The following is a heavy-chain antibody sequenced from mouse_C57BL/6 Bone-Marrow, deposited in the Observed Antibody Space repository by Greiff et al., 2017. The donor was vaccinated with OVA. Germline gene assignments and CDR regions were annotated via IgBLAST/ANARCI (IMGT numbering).Heavy chain of an antibody. CDR1: GFNIKDDY. CDR3: TTAYYSNYFAY. V-gene: IGHV14-4*01. J-gene: IGHJ3*01. CDR2: IGPENGDT. D-gene: IGHD2-5*01. Sequence: EVQLQQSGAELVRPGASVKLSCTASGFNIKDDYMHWVQQRPEQGLEWVGWIGPENGDTEYASKFQGKATITADTSTNTAYLQLSSLTSEDTAVYYCTTAYYSNYFAYWGQGTLVTVSA.